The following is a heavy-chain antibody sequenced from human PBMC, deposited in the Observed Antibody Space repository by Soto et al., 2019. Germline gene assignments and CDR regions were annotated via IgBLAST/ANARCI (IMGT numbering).Heavy chain of an antibody. Sequence: QVQLVESGGGVVQPGRSLRLSCAASGFIFSSYSMHWVRQAPGKGLEWVAIISNDGSNKYYVDSVKGRFTISRDNSNNTLSLQMNSLRAEDTAVYYCARDQFLDAFDIWGQGTMDTVSS. J-gene: IGHJ3*02. CDR1: GFIFSSYS. V-gene: IGHV3-30-3*01. D-gene: IGHD2-21*01. CDR2: ISNDGSNK. CDR3: ARDQFLDAFDI.